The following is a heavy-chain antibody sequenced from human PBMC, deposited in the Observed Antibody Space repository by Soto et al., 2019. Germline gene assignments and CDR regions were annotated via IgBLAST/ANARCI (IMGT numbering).Heavy chain of an antibody. Sequence: ASVKVSCKASGDTFTTYDINWVRQATGHGLEWMGWINPNSGDIGYAQRFQGRVTMTRDTAIRTAYMEVSSLRSDDTAVYYCARGRASGSDVLLDYGGQGTLVTASS. V-gene: IGHV1-8*01. D-gene: IGHD3-10*01. CDR1: GDTFTTYD. CDR3: ARGRASGSDVLLDY. CDR2: INPNSGDI. J-gene: IGHJ4*02.